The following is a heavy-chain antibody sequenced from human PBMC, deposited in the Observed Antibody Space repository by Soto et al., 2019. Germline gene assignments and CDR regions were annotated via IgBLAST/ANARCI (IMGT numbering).Heavy chain of an antibody. CDR1: GFTFGNYA. CDR3: ARGIGWHWFDP. D-gene: IGHD1-26*01. J-gene: IGHJ5*02. V-gene: IGHV3-30-3*01. CDR2: ISYDGGNK. Sequence: QVQLVESGGGVVQPGRSLRLSCAASGFTFGNYAIHWVRQAPGKGLEWVAVISYDGGNKNHADSVKGRFTISRDNSKNTLYLQMNSLRAEDTAVYYCARGIGWHWFDPWGQGTLVTVSS.